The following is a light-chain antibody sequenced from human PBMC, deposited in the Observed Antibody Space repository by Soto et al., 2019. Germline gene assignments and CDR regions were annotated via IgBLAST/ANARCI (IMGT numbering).Light chain of an antibody. CDR1: SSDVGGYKY. CDR2: EVS. Sequence: QSALTQPASVSGSPGQSITISCTGTSSDVGGYKYVSWYQQHPGKAPKLMIYEVSNRPSGVSNHFSGSKSGNTASLTISGLQAEDEAGYYCSSFTSSHTVVFGGGTQLTVL. J-gene: IGLJ3*02. CDR3: SSFTSSHTVV. V-gene: IGLV2-14*01.